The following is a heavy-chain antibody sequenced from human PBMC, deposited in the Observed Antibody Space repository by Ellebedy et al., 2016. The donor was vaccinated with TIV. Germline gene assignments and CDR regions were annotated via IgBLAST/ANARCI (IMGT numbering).Heavy chain of an antibody. CDR1: GYSFTTYW. J-gene: IGHJ2*01. D-gene: IGHD3-22*01. Sequence: GESLKISCKTSGYSFTTYWIGWVRQMPGKGLEWMGIIYPGDSATKYSPSFQGHVTISADKSISTAYLQWSSLKASDTAMYYCARLKRYYDSSGYSHWYFDLWGRGTLVTVSS. CDR2: IYPGDSAT. V-gene: IGHV5-51*01. CDR3: ARLKRYYDSSGYSHWYFDL.